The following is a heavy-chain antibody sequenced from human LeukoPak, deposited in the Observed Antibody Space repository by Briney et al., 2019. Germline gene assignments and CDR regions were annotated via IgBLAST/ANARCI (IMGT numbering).Heavy chain of an antibody. CDR2: ISGSGGST. J-gene: IGHJ3*02. V-gene: IGHV3-23*01. D-gene: IGHD3-16*01. Sequence: GGSLRLSCAASGFTFSSYAMSWVRQAPGKGLEWVSAISGSGGSTYYADSVKGRFTISRDNSKNTLYLQMNSLRAEDTAVYYCAKGTRGIYYDYVWGSSPDAFDIWGQGTMVTVSS. CDR3: AKGTRGIYYDYVWGSSPDAFDI. CDR1: GFTFSSYA.